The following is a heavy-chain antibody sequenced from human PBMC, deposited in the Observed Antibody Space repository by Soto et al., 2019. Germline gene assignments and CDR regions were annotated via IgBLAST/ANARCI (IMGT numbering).Heavy chain of an antibody. CDR1: GFTFSSYG. CDR3: ATDPVELGGYYISYFDY. Sequence: QVQLVESGGGVVQPGRSLRLSCAASGFTFSSYGMHWVRQAPGKGLEWVAVISYDGSNKYYADSVKGRFTISRDNSKNTLYLQMNSLRAEDTAVYYCATDPVELGGYYISYFDYWGQGTLVTVSS. J-gene: IGHJ4*02. V-gene: IGHV3-30*03. D-gene: IGHD3-3*01. CDR2: ISYDGSNK.